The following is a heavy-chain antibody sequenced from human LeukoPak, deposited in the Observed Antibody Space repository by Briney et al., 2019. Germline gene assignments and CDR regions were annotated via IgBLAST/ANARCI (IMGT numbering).Heavy chain of an antibody. D-gene: IGHD1-26*01. V-gene: IGHV4-38-2*02. CDR2: VYSENT. J-gene: IGHJ6*03. Sequence: SETLSLTCTVSGYSISSGYYWSWIRQPPGKGLEWIGAVYSENTYYNPSLKSRVSISVDTSKNQFSLTMSSVTAADTAVYFCARGLEVRARVGYHYYMDVWGKGTTVTVSS. CDR3: ARGLEVRARVGYHYYMDV. CDR1: GYSISSGYY.